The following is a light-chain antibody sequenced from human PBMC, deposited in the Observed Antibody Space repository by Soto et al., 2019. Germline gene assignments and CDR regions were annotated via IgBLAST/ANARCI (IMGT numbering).Light chain of an antibody. J-gene: IGKJ5*01. CDR1: QSVSSTY. CDR2: GAS. Sequence: EIVLTQSPGTLSLSPGERATLSCRASQSVSSTYLAWYQQRPGQAPRLLIYGASGRATGIPDRFSGSWSGTDFTLTISRREPEDFAVYYCQQYGSSPPVPCGQGARLEI. V-gene: IGKV3-20*01. CDR3: QQYGSSPPVP.